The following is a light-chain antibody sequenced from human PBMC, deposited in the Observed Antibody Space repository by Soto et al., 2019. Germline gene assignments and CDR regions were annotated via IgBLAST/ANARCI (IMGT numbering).Light chain of an antibody. V-gene: IGKV1-5*01. CDR3: QKYNTNPWT. CDR2: DAS. CDR1: QSISTW. J-gene: IGKJ1*01. Sequence: DIQMTQSPSTLSASVGDRVTITCRASQSISTWLAWYQQKPGKAPKLLIYDASSLKSGVPSRFSGGGSGTEFTLTISSLQPDDFATYYCQKYNTNPWTFGQGTKVDI.